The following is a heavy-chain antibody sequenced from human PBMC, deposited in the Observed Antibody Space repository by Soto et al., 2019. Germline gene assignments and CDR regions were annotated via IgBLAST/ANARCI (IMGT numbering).Heavy chain of an antibody. V-gene: IGHV3-23*01. CDR3: AKGKGYYDILTGYYPYDY. CDR2: ISGSGGST. J-gene: IGHJ4*02. Sequence: LRLSCAASGFTFSSYAMSWVRQAPGKGLEWVSAISGSGGSTYYADSVKGRFTISRDNSKNTLYLQMNSLRAEDTAVYYCAKGKGYYDILTGYYPYDYWGQGTLVTVSS. D-gene: IGHD3-9*01. CDR1: GFTFSSYA.